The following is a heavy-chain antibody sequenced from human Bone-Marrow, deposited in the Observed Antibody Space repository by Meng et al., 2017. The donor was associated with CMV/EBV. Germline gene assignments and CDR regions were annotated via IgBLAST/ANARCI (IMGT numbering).Heavy chain of an antibody. CDR3: AKDDLHDCSTSCYNQDY. CDR2: IRYDGSNK. J-gene: IGHJ4*02. D-gene: IGHD2-2*02. CDR1: GFTFSSYG. V-gene: IGHV3-30*02. Sequence: GSLRLSCAASGFTFSSYGMHWVRQAPGKGLEWVAFIRYDGSNKYCADSVKGRFTISRDNSKNTLYLQMNSLRAEDTAVYYCAKDDLHDCSTSCYNQDYWGQGTLVTVSS.